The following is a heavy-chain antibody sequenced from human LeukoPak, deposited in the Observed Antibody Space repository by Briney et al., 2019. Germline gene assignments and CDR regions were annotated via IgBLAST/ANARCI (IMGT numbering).Heavy chain of an antibody. J-gene: IGHJ4*02. D-gene: IGHD3-9*01. Sequence: ASVKVSCKASGYTFTSYYIHWVRQAPGQGLEWMGIINPSGGSTNYAQKFQGRVTITADESTSTAYMELSSLRSEDTAVYYCARGGYYDILTGYYTRAFDYWGQGTLVTVSS. CDR1: GYTFTSYY. CDR2: INPSGGST. V-gene: IGHV1-46*01. CDR3: ARGGYYDILTGYYTRAFDY.